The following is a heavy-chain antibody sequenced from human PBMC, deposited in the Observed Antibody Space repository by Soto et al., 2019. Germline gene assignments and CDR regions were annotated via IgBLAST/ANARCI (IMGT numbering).Heavy chain of an antibody. V-gene: IGHV3-23*01. CDR1: GFTFSSYA. CDR3: AKAEAYCSGGSCYSFYYYGMDV. CDR2: ISGSGGST. Sequence: GESLKISCAASGFTFSSYAMSWVRQAPGKGLEWVSAISGSGGSTYYADSVKGRFTISRDNSKNTLYLQMNSLRAEDTAVYYCAKAEAYCSGGSCYSFYYYGMDVWGQGTTVTVSS. J-gene: IGHJ6*02. D-gene: IGHD2-15*01.